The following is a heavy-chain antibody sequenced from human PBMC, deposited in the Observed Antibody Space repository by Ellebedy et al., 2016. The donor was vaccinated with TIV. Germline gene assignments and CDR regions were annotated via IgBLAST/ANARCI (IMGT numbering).Heavy chain of an antibody. CDR1: GYKFDNYW. D-gene: IGHD5/OR15-5a*01. Sequence: GGSLRLSXKGSGYKFDNYWIGWVRQLPGKGPEWMGIVYAGDSDARYSPSFQGQVTMSVDKSSSTAFLQWRSLKDSDTAMYYCARVDLKSMTDDYWGQGTLVTVSS. CDR2: VYAGDSDA. CDR3: ARVDLKSMTDDY. J-gene: IGHJ4*02. V-gene: IGHV5-51*01.